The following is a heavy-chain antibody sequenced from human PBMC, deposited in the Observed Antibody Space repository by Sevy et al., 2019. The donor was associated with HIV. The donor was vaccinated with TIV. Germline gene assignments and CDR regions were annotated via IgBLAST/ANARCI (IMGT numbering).Heavy chain of an antibody. CDR2: IYYSGST. J-gene: IGHJ6*03. V-gene: IGHV4-39*01. CDR1: GGSISSSSYY. Sequence: SETLSLTCTVSGGSISSSSYYWGWIRQPPGKGLEWIGSIYYSGSTYYNPSLKSRVTISVDTSKNQFSLKLSSVTAADTAVYYCARLSSGYGSGSWGWYYYYYMDVWGKETTVTVSS. CDR3: ARLSSGYGSGSWGWYYYYYMDV. D-gene: IGHD3-10*01.